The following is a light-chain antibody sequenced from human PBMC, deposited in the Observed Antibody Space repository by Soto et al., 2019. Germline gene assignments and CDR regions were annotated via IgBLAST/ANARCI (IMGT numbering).Light chain of an antibody. CDR2: YGN. V-gene: IGLV2-8*01. CDR3: SSHAGSDNPFV. Sequence: QSALTQPPSASGSHGQSVTISCTGTSSDVGGYNYVSWYQQHPGTAPKVMIYYGNKLPSGVPDRFSGSKSGNTASLTVSGLQAEDEAYYYCSSHAGSDNPFVFGTGNKVTV. CDR1: SSDVGGYNY. J-gene: IGLJ1*01.